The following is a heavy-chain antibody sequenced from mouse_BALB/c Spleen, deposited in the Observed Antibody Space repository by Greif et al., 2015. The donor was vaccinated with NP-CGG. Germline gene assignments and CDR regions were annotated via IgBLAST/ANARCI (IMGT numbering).Heavy chain of an antibody. CDR2: INPSSGYT. J-gene: IGHJ3*01. CDR1: GYTFTSYT. D-gene: IGHD2-4*01. Sequence: VQLQQSGAELARPGASVKMSCKASGYTFTSYTMHWVKQRPGQGLEWIGYINPSSGYTNYNQKFKDKATLTADKSSSTAYMQLSSLTSEDSAVYYCAIYYDYGAWFAYWGQGTLVTVSA. CDR3: AIYYDYGAWFAY. V-gene: IGHV1-4*01.